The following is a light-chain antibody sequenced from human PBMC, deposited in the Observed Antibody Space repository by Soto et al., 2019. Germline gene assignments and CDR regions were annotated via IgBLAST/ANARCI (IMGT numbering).Light chain of an antibody. CDR2: RNN. Sequence: QPVLTQPPSASGTPGQRVTISCSGSSSNIGSYNVHWYQQVPGTAPKLLIYRNNQRPSGVPDRFSGSKSGTSASLAISGLQSEDEGDYYCATWDDSLSGLVVFGGGTKLTVL. CDR3: ATWDDSLSGLVV. V-gene: IGLV1-47*01. J-gene: IGLJ2*01. CDR1: SSNIGSYN.